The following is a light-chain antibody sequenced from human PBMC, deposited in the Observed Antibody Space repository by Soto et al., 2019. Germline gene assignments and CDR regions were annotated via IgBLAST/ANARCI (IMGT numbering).Light chain of an antibody. Sequence: EIVLTQSPATLSLSPRERATLSCRASQSVSSYLAWYQQKPGQAPRLLIYDASNRATGIPARFSGRGSGTDFTLTISSLEPEDFAVYFCQQRSNWPRLTFGGGTKVDIK. CDR3: QQRSNWPRLT. V-gene: IGKV3-11*01. J-gene: IGKJ4*01. CDR1: QSVSSY. CDR2: DAS.